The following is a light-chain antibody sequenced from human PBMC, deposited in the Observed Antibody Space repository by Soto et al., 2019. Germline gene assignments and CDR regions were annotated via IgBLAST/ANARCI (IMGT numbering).Light chain of an antibody. V-gene: IGKV1-5*03. CDR1: QNINSW. J-gene: IGKJ4*01. Sequence: DIQMNQSPSTLSASVGDRVTITCRASQNINSWLAWYQQKPGKAPTRLIYKASNLESGVPSRVSGSGSWTDFTRTISSLQPDEVATDHCPQYESFFPLTFGGGTKVEIK. CDR2: KAS. CDR3: PQYESFFPLT.